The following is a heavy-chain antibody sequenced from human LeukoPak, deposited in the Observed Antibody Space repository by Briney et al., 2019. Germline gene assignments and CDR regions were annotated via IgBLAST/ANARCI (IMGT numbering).Heavy chain of an antibody. CDR3: ARGINDAFDI. Sequence: GGSLRLSCAASGFTFSSYWMHWVRQAPGKGLVWVSLIKTDGSSTSYADSVKGRLTISRDNAKNTLYLQMNSLRAEDTAVYYCARGINDAFDIWGQGTMVTVSS. V-gene: IGHV3-74*01. CDR1: GFTFSSYW. J-gene: IGHJ3*02. D-gene: IGHD1-14*01. CDR2: IKTDGSST.